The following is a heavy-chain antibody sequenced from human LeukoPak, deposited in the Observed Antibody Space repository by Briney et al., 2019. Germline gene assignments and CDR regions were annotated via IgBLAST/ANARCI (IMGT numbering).Heavy chain of an antibody. V-gene: IGHV3-48*03. CDR3: AKMSVAGQYNDS. Sequence: PGGSLRLSCAASGFTFSSYEMNWVRQAPGKGREWVSYISTSGDRLYYADSVKGRFTISRDNARNSLYLQMNSLSTEDTAIYYCAKMSVAGQYNDSWGQGTLVTVSS. CDR2: ISTSGDRL. CDR1: GFTFSSYE. D-gene: IGHD6-19*01. J-gene: IGHJ4*02.